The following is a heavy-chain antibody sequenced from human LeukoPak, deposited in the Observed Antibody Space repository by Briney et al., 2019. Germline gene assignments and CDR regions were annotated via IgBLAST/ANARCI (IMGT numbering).Heavy chain of an antibody. V-gene: IGHV5-51*01. CDR1: GYSFTSYW. CDR3: ARRGEECSSTSCYPVAFDI. Sequence: GESLKISCKGSGYSFTSYWIGWVRQMPGKGLEWMGIIYPGDSDTRYSPSFQGQVTISADKSISTAYLQWSSLKASDTAMYYCARRGEECSSTSCYPVAFDIWGQGTMVTVSS. J-gene: IGHJ3*02. CDR2: IYPGDSDT. D-gene: IGHD2-2*01.